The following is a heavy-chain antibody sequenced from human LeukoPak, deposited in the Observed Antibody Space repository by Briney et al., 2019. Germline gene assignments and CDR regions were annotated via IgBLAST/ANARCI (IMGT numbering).Heavy chain of an antibody. D-gene: IGHD3-3*01. J-gene: IGHJ4*02. CDR3: ARAYLTIFGVVTQYYFDY. Sequence: GGSLRLSCAASGFTFSSAWMSWVRQAPGRGLEWVANIKQDGSEKYYVDSVKGRFTISRDNAKNSLYLQMNSLRAEDTAVYYCARAYLTIFGVVTQYYFDYWGQGTLVTVSS. CDR1: GFTFSSAW. V-gene: IGHV3-7*01. CDR2: IKQDGSEK.